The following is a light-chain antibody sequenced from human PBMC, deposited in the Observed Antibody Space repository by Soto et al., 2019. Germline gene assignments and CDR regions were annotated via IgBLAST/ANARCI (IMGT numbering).Light chain of an antibody. Sequence: QSALTQPASVSGSLGQSITISCTGTSGDVGTYHYVSWYQQHPGKAPKLLIFDVSSRTSGISDRFSGSKSGNTASLTISGLQPEDEADYYCNSYLNNIVAFGGGTKLTVL. CDR3: NSYLNNIVA. J-gene: IGLJ2*01. CDR1: SGDVGTYHY. V-gene: IGLV2-14*03. CDR2: DVS.